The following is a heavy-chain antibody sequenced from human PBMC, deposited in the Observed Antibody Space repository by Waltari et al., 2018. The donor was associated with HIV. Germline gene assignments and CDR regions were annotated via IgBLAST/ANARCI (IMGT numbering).Heavy chain of an antibody. Sequence: EVQLVESGGGLVKPGGSLRLSCAASGFTFSSYTMNWVRRAPGKGLEWVSSISYSSSHIYYADSLKGRFTISRDNAKNSLYLQMNSLRAEDTAVYYCARYGGYSGPTLDYWGQGTLATVSS. D-gene: IGHD5-12*01. V-gene: IGHV3-21*01. CDR1: GFTFSSYT. J-gene: IGHJ4*02. CDR3: ARYGGYSGPTLDY. CDR2: ISYSSSHI.